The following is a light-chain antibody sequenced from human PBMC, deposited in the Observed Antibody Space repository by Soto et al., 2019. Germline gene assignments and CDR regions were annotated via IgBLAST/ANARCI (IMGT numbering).Light chain of an antibody. V-gene: IGLV1-44*01. Sequence: QSVLTQPPSASGTPGQRVTISCSGSNSNIGRNPVTWYQQLPGTAPKLLIYSNNQRPSGVPDRFSGSKSGTSASLAISGLQSEDEAEYYCAAWDDSLNGVLFGGGTKLTVL. CDR1: NSNIGRNP. CDR3: AAWDDSLNGVL. J-gene: IGLJ2*01. CDR2: SNN.